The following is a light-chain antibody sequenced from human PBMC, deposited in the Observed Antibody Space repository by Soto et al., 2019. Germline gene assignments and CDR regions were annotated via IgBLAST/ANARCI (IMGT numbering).Light chain of an antibody. V-gene: IGLV2-8*01. CDR1: SSDVGGCKF. CDR3: SACAGSNNPYV. CDR2: EVN. J-gene: IGLJ1*01. Sequence: QSALTQPPSASGAPGQSVTISCTGTSSDVGGCKFVSWYQQYPGKAPQLIIYEVNKRPSGVPDRFSGSKSGNPASLTVSGLQAEDEADYYCSACAGSNNPYVFGTGTKLTVL.